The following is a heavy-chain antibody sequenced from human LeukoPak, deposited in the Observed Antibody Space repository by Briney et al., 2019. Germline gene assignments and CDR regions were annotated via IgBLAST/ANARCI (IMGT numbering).Heavy chain of an antibody. Sequence: EASVKVSCKASGGTFSSYAISWVRQAPGQGLEWMGGIIPIFGTANYAQKFQGRVTITADESTSTAYMELSSLRSEDTAVYYCARSSGSRFLEYNWFDPWGQGTLVTVSS. J-gene: IGHJ5*02. CDR2: IIPIFGTA. CDR3: ARSSGSRFLEYNWFDP. CDR1: GGTFSSYA. V-gene: IGHV1-69*01. D-gene: IGHD3-3*01.